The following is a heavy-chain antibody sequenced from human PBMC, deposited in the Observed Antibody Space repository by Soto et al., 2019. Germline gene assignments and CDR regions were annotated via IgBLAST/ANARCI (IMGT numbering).Heavy chain of an antibody. CDR2: INPNSGGT. CDR3: VRARFGELSTFDY. J-gene: IGHJ4*02. V-gene: IGHV1-2*04. Sequence: ASVKVSCKASGYTFTGYYMHWVRQAPGQGLEWMGWINPNSGGTNYAQKFQGWVTMTRDTSISTAYMELSRLRSDDTAVYYCVRARFGELSTFDYWGQGTLVTVSS. D-gene: IGHD3-10*01. CDR1: GYTFTGYY.